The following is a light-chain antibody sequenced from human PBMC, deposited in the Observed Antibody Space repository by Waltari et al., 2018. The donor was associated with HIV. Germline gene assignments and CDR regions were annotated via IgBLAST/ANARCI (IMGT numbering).Light chain of an antibody. CDR1: SSNIGAGYD. V-gene: IGLV1-40*01. J-gene: IGLJ3*02. Sequence: QSVLTQPPSVSVAPGQRVTISCTGSSNIGAGYDVQWYQQLPGTAPKLLIYGANNRPSGVPDRFSGSKSGASASLAIAGLQAEDEADYYCQSYDNSVSDSVVFGGGTKVTVL. CDR3: QSYDNSVSDSVV. CDR2: GAN.